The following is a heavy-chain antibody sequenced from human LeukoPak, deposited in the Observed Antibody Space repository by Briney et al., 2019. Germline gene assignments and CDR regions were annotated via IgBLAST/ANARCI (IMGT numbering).Heavy chain of an antibody. J-gene: IGHJ3*01. CDR3: VRYGSYLDAIDF. V-gene: IGHV3-7*01. CDR2: INQDGSER. CDR1: GFTFSNYW. Sequence: GGSLRLSCAVSGFTFSNYWMSWVRQAPAKGLEWVVYINQDGSERYYVGSMEGRFTISRDNAEKSLFLQMNNLRVEGTALYYCVRYGSYLDAIDFWGQGTLVTVAS. D-gene: IGHD1-26*01.